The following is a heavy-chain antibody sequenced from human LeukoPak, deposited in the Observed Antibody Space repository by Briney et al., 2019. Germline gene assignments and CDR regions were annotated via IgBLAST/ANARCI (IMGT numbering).Heavy chain of an antibody. V-gene: IGHV3-43*01. CDR2: ISWNGARI. CDR3: VKDLVAASENVRGWYPMDY. Sequence: PGGSLRLSCAASGFTFDDYTMHWVRQAPGKGLEWVSLISWNGARIHYGDSVKGRFTISRDNSKNSLYLQMNSLRTEDTALYYCVKDLVAASENVRGWYPMDYWGQGTLVTVSS. CDR1: GFTFDDYT. D-gene: IGHD6-19*01. J-gene: IGHJ4*02.